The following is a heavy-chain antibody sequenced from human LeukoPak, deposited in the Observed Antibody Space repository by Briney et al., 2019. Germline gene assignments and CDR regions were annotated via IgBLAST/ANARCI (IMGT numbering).Heavy chain of an antibody. Sequence: GGSLRLSCAASGFTFSRYDMHWVRQATGKGLEWVSGINTAGDTYYPGSVKGRFTISRENAKNSMYLQMNSLRAGDTAVYYCARGIPGGFDYWGQGTLVTVSS. CDR3: ARGIPGGFDY. D-gene: IGHD1-14*01. J-gene: IGHJ4*02. CDR2: INTAGDT. V-gene: IGHV3-13*01. CDR1: GFTFSRYD.